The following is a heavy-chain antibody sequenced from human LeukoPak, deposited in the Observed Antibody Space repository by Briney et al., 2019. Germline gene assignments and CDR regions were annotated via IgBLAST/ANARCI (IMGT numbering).Heavy chain of an antibody. CDR2: INTNNGNT. V-gene: IGHV1-18*01. Sequence: GAPVKVSCKASGYTFSTYGINWVRQAPGQGLEWMGWINTNNGNTNYAQKFQGRVTMTRDTSTSTAYMELRSLGSDDTAVYYCARKGCFDNCYLFDYWGQGTLVTVSS. J-gene: IGHJ4*02. CDR3: ARKGCFDNCYLFDY. CDR1: GYTFSTYG. D-gene: IGHD1-20*01.